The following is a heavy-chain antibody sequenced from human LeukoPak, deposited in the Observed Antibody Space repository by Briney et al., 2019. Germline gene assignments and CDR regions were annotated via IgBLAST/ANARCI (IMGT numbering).Heavy chain of an antibody. V-gene: IGHV3-74*01. CDR1: GFTFSNSW. CDR2: ISPDGTNT. Sequence: GGSLRLSCAASGFTFSNSWMHWVRQAPGKGLVWVAVISPDGTNTNYADSMKGRFTISRDNAKNTLYLQMNSLRAEDTAVYYCMRSFDYWGQGTLVTVSS. CDR3: MRSFDY. J-gene: IGHJ4*02.